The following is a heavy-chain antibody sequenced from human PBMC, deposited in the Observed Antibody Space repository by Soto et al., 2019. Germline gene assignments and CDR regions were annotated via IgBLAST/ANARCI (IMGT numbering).Heavy chain of an antibody. D-gene: IGHD4-17*01. J-gene: IGHJ4*02. Sequence: SGPTLVKPTQTLTLTCTFSGFSLSTSGVGVGWIRQPPGKALEWLALIYWDDDKRYSPSLKSRLTITKDTSKNQVVLTMTNMDPVDTATYYCAHRHGDYGDYSDPYFDYWGQGTLVTVSS. CDR2: IYWDDDK. V-gene: IGHV2-5*02. CDR3: AHRHGDYGDYSDPYFDY. CDR1: GFSLSTSGVG.